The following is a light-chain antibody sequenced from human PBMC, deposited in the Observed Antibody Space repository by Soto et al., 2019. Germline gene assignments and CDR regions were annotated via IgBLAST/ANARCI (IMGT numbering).Light chain of an antibody. CDR3: QQLKKYPLT. J-gene: IGKJ4*01. CDR2: DAA. V-gene: IGKV1-9*01. Sequence: IQLTQSPSSLSASVGDRVTITCRASQGISSYLGWYQQKPWKAPKLLIYDAATLQSGVPSRFSGSGSGTDFTLTITSLQPEDCATYYCQQLKKYPLTFGGGTNVEIK. CDR1: QGISSY.